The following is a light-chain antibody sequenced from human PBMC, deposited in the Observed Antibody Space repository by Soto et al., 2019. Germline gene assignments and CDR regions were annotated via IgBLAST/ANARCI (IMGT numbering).Light chain of an antibody. V-gene: IGKV1-39*01. CDR2: AAS. CDR3: QQSYSSPPT. CDR1: QSISSY. J-gene: IGKJ1*01. Sequence: DIQMTQSPSSLSASVGDRVTITCRASQSISSYLNWYQQKPGKAPKLLIYAASSLQSGVPSRFSGSRSGPDFTLTISSLQPEDFATYYCQQSYSSPPTFGQGDQGG.